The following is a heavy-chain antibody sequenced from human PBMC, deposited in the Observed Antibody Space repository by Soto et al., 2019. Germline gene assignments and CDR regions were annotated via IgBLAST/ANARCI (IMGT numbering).Heavy chain of an antibody. D-gene: IGHD1-1*01. CDR2: INGDGSST. CDR3: TRGPRASSTGTGAH. CDR1: GFTFTTYW. J-gene: IGHJ4*02. V-gene: IGHV3-74*01. Sequence: ASVNVSCASSGFTFTTYWIHWVRQVPGKGLVWVSRINGDGSSTTYADSVKGRFTISRDNAKNTLYLQMNSLRAEDTAVYYCTRGPRASSTGTGAHWGQGTLVTVSS.